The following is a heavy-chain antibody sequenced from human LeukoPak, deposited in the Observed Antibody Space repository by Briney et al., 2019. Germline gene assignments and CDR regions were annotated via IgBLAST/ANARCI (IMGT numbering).Heavy chain of an antibody. V-gene: IGHV3-30*18. J-gene: IGHJ4*02. Sequence: GGSLRLSCAASGFTFSSYSMNWVRQAPGKGLEWVAVISYDGSNKYYADSVKGRFTISRDNSKNTLYLQMNSLRAEDTAVYYCAKFAYSSSSIDYWGRGTLVTVSS. D-gene: IGHD6-13*01. CDR1: GFTFSSYS. CDR3: AKFAYSSSSIDY. CDR2: ISYDGSNK.